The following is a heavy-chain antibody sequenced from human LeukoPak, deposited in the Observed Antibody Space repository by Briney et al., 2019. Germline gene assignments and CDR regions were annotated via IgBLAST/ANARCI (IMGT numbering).Heavy chain of an antibody. Sequence: KPGGSLRLSCAASGFTFSSYSMNWVRQAPGKGLEWVSSISSSSSYIYYADSVKGRFTISRDNAKNSLYLQMNSLRAEDTAVYYCARGLYDYDSSGYNYWGEGTLVTVSS. D-gene: IGHD3-22*01. CDR3: ARGLYDYDSSGYNY. CDR1: GFTFSSYS. CDR2: ISSSSSYI. J-gene: IGHJ4*02. V-gene: IGHV3-21*01.